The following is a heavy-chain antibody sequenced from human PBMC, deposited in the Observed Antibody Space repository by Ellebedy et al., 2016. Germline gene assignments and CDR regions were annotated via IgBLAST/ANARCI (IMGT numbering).Heavy chain of an antibody. Sequence: SETLSLXXTVSGGSTSRSSYYLGWFRQPPGKGLEWIGSIYYSGSTYYNPSLKSRVTISVDTSKNQFSLKLSSVNAADTAVYYCARSLSGSYLFDYWGQGTLVTVSS. D-gene: IGHD1-26*01. V-gene: IGHV4-39*07. J-gene: IGHJ4*02. CDR2: IYYSGST. CDR1: GGSTSRSSYY. CDR3: ARSLSGSYLFDY.